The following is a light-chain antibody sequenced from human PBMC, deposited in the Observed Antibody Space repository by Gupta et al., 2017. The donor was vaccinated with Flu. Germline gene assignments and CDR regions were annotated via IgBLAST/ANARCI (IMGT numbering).Light chain of an antibody. V-gene: IGKV1-39*01. CDR3: QQRDSTPCT. CDR2: AAS. CDR1: QSISSY. J-gene: IGKJ1*01. Sequence: DIQMTQSPSSLSASVGDRVTITCRASQSISSYLNWYQQKPGKAPKLLIYAASRVKSGVPSRFSGSGSGTDFTLTISSRQPEDFANYYCQQRDSTPCTFGQGTKVEIK.